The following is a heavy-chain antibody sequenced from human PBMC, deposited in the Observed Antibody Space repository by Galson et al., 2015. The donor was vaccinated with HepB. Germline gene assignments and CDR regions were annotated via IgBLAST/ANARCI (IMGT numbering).Heavy chain of an antibody. J-gene: IGHJ3*02. CDR1: GFTFSSYS. CDR3: ARSSESSGYDAFDI. D-gene: IGHD3-22*01. V-gene: IGHV3-48*01. Sequence: SLRLSCAASGFTFSSYSMNWVRQAPGKGLEWVSYISSSSSTIYYADSVKGRFTISRDNVKNSLYLQMNSLRAEDTAVYYCARSSESSGYDAFDIWGQGTMVTVSS. CDR2: ISSSSSTI.